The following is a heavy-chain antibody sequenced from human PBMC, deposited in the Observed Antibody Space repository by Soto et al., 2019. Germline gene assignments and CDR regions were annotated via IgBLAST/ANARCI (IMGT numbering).Heavy chain of an antibody. D-gene: IGHD1-26*01. CDR3: AKDCKWEAVYYGMNA. CDR2: ISYDGRNK. CDR1: GSKFSSYG. Sequence: GGSLRLSCGASGSKFSSYGMHWVRQAPGKGLEWVADISYDGRNKYYADSVKGRFTISRDNSENTLFLQINSLRGDDTDVYYCAKDCKWEAVYYGMNARGQGATVPVSS. V-gene: IGHV3-30*18. J-gene: IGHJ6*02.